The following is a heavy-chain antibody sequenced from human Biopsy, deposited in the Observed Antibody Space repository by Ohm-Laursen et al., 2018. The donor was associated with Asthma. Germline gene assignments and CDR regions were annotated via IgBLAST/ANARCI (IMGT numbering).Heavy chain of an antibody. CDR1: GFTFSNFA. CDR2: ITGSGGGT. CDR3: AKLQLVRYLDY. Sequence: GSLRLSCAASGFTFSNFAMTWVRQAPGKGLEWVSSITGSGGGTYYADSVKGRFTVSRDNSKNTLYLQISSLRAEDTAVYYCAKLQLVRYLDYWGQGTLVTVSS. D-gene: IGHD6-13*01. J-gene: IGHJ4*02. V-gene: IGHV3-23*01.